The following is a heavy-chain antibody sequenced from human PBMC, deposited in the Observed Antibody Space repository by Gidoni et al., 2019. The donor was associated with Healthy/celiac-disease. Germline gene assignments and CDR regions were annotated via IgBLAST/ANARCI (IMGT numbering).Heavy chain of an antibody. CDR3: ARAGREDYDFWSGYYTGNYYYGMDV. CDR2: IYYSGTT. V-gene: IGHV4-31*03. D-gene: IGHD3-3*01. Sequence: QVQLQESGPGLVTPSQTLSLPFTVPVASIRRGVYCLGGITQHPGKGLVWIGYIYYSGTTYYNPSLKSRVTIAVDTSKNQFSLKLSSVTAADTAVYYCARAGREDYDFWSGYYTGNYYYGMDVWGQGTTVTVSS. CDR1: VASIRRGVYC. J-gene: IGHJ6*02.